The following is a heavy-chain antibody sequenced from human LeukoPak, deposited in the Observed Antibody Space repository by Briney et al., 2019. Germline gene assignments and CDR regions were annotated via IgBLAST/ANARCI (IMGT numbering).Heavy chain of an antibody. Sequence: ASVKVSCKASGYTFTSYGISWVRQAPGQGLEWMGIINPSGGSTSYAQKFQGRVTMTRDTSTSTVYMELSSLRSEDTAVYYCARAKTYDFWSGYPFDPWGQGTLVTVSS. V-gene: IGHV1-46*01. CDR1: GYTFTSYG. J-gene: IGHJ5*02. D-gene: IGHD3-3*01. CDR2: INPSGGST. CDR3: ARAKTYDFWSGYPFDP.